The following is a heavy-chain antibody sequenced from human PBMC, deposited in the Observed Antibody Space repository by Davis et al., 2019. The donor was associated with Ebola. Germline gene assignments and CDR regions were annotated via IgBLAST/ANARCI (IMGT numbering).Heavy chain of an antibody. CDR2: ISTYNDKK. CDR1: GYSFKNYA. D-gene: IGHD5-12*01. Sequence: AASVKVSCKTSGYSFKNYAISWVRQAPGQGLEWMGWISTYNDKKNTAQKFQGRVTMTTDTSTSTAYMDLSSLRSEDTALYYCTTPGGQDSGYDVFDIWGQGTMVTVSS. J-gene: IGHJ3*02. CDR3: TTPGGQDSGYDVFDI. V-gene: IGHV1-18*01.